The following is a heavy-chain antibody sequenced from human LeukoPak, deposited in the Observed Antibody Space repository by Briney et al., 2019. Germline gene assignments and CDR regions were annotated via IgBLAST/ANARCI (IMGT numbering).Heavy chain of an antibody. D-gene: IGHD2-2*01. CDR2: ISSSGSTI. J-gene: IGHJ5*02. V-gene: IGHV3-48*03. Sequence: GGSLRLSCAASGFTFNSYEMNWVRQAPGKGLEWVSYISSSGSTIYYADSVKGRFTISRDNAKNSPYLQMNSLRAEDTAVYYCARNRYCSSTSCSNWFDPWGQATLVTVSS. CDR1: GFTFNSYE. CDR3: ARNRYCSSTSCSNWFDP.